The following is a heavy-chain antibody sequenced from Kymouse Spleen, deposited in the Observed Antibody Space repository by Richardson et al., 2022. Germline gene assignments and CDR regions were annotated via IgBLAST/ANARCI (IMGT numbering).Heavy chain of an antibody. V-gene: IGHV4-34*01. D-gene: IGHD1-1*01,IGHD1-20*01,IGHD1-7*01. CDR2: INHSGST. CDR3: ARENWNHDAFDI. CDR1: GGSFSGYY. Sequence: QVQLQQWGAGLLKPSETLSLTCAVYGGSFSGYYWSWIRQPPGKGLEWIGEINHSGSTNYNPSLKSRVTISVDTSKNQFSLKLSSVTAADTAVYYCARENWNHDAFDIWGQGTMVTVSS. J-gene: IGHJ3*02.